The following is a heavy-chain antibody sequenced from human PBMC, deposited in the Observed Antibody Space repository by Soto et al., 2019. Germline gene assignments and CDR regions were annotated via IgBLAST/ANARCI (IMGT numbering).Heavy chain of an antibody. D-gene: IGHD5-18*01. CDR2: IYYSGST. V-gene: IGHV4-31*11. Sequence: SETLSLTCAVSGGSISSGGYSWSWIRQHPGKGLEWIGYIYYSGSTYYNPSLKSRVTISVDTSKNQFSLKLSSVTAADTAVYYCARGGYSYGSGFDYWGQGTLVTVSS. CDR1: GGSISSGGYS. J-gene: IGHJ4*02. CDR3: ARGGYSYGSGFDY.